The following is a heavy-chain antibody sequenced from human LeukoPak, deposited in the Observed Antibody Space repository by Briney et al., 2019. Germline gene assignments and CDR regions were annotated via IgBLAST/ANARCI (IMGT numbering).Heavy chain of an antibody. J-gene: IGHJ4*02. D-gene: IGHD4-17*01. V-gene: IGHV3-30*02. Sequence: GGSLRLSCAASGFTFRNYGMHWVRQAPGKGLEWVAIIWYDGSNKYYADSVKGRFTISRDNSKNTLYLQMNSLSAEDTAVYYCVRAEFDYWGQGTLVTVSS. CDR1: GFTFRNYG. CDR3: VRAEFDY. CDR2: IWYDGSNK.